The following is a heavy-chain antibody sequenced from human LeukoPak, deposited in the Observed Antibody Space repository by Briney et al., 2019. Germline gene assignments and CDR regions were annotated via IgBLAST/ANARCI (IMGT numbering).Heavy chain of an antibody. J-gene: IGHJ4*02. CDR2: IYYSGST. CDR3: ATSSGIAAAGIDY. Sequence: SGTLSLTCTVSGGSISSSSYYWGWIRQPPGKGLEWIGSIYYSGSTYYNPSLKSRVTISVDTSKNQFSLKLSSVTAADTAVYYCATSSGIAAAGIDYWGQGTLVTVSS. CDR1: GGSISSSSYY. V-gene: IGHV4-39*01. D-gene: IGHD6-13*01.